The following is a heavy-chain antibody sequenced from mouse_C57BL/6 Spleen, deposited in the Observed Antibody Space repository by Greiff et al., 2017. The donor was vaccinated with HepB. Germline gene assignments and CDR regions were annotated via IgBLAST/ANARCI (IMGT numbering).Heavy chain of an antibody. D-gene: IGHD2-1*01. Sequence: DVHPVESGGGLVKPGGAPKLSCAASGVTFRSYALSWGCPTPEKRVEWVATISDGGSYTYYPDNVKGRFTISRDNAKNNLYLQMSHLKSEDTAMYYCARVYYGNSAWFAYWGQGTLVTVSA. CDR1: GVTFRSYA. CDR3: ARVYYGNSAWFAY. CDR2: ISDGGSYT. V-gene: IGHV5-4*01. J-gene: IGHJ3*01.